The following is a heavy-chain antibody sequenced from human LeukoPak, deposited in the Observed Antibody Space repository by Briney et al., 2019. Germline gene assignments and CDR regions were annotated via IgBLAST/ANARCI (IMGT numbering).Heavy chain of an antibody. V-gene: IGHV3-15*01. J-gene: IGHJ5*02. CDR1: GFSFNKAW. CDR3: TTLWFGESTFVNP. Sequence: PGGSLRLSCAASGFSFNKAWMSWVRQAPGKGLEWVGGIKSETDGGTTDYAAPVKGRCTISRDDSKNTLYLQMNSLKTEDTAVYYCTTLWFGESTFVNPWGQGTLVSVSS. D-gene: IGHD3-10*01. CDR2: IKSETDGGTT.